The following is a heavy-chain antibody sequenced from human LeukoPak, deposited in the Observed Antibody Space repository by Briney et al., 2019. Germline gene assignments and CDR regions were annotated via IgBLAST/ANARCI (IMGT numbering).Heavy chain of an antibody. CDR3: ARPNWARRYFDY. CDR1: NYSFTNYW. CDR2: IYPGDSGT. V-gene: IGHV5-51*01. J-gene: IGHJ4*02. D-gene: IGHD7-27*01. Sequence: GESLKISCKGPNYSFTNYWIAWVRQMPGKGLEWMGVIYPGDSGTAYSPSFQGQVTISVDKSIKTAYLQWSSLKASDTAMYYCARPNWARRYFDYWGQGTLVTVSS.